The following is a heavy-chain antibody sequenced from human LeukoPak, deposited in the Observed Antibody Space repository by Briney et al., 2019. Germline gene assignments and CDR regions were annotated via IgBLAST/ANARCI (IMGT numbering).Heavy chain of an antibody. J-gene: IGHJ6*03. V-gene: IGHV3-48*01. Sequence: GGSLRLSCAASGFTFSSYSMNWVRQAPGKGLEWVSYISSSSSTIYYADSVKGRFTISRDNAKNSLYLQMNSLRAEDTAVYYCARDGKYDYYYYYMDVWGKGTTVTVSS. CDR3: ARDGKYDYYYYYMDV. CDR2: ISSSSSTI. D-gene: IGHD4-23*01. CDR1: GFTFSSYS.